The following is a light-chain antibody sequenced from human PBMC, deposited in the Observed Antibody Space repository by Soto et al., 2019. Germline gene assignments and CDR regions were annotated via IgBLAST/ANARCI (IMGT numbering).Light chain of an antibody. CDR3: HHRSHWPPRRT. Sequence: EIVLTQSPATLSLSPGERATLSCRASQSVSSYLAWYQQQPGQAPLLLIYDASNKAAGIPARFSGRGSGTDFPRTSSRLVPEDSAVYSSHHRSHWPPRRTFGPGNKLEIQ. CDR1: QSVSSY. J-gene: IGKJ2*01. V-gene: IGKV3-11*01. CDR2: DAS.